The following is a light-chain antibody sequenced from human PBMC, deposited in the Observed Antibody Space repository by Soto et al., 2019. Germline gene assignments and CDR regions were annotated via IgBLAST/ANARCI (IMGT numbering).Light chain of an antibody. CDR3: SSITTSSTYV. CDR2: DVS. Sequence: QSVLTQPPSVSGSPGQSVAISCSGTSSDVGSYNRVSWYQQPPGTAPKLMIYDVSNRPSGVPDRFSGSKSGNTASLTISGLQAEDEADYYCSSITTSSTYVFGTGTKLTVL. V-gene: IGLV2-18*02. J-gene: IGLJ1*01. CDR1: SSDVGSYNR.